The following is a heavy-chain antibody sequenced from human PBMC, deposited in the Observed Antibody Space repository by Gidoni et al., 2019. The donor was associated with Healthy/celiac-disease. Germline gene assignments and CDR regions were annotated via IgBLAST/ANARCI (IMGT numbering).Heavy chain of an antibody. CDR3: ARSGIAAAGVFDY. D-gene: IGHD6-13*01. J-gene: IGHJ4*02. CDR2: ISGSGGST. V-gene: IGHV3-23*01. Sequence: EVQLLESGGGLVQPGGSLRLSCAASGFTFSSYAMSWVRQAPGKGLEWVSAISGSGGSTYYADSEKGRFTISRDNSRNTLFLQMNSLRAEDTAVYYCARSGIAAAGVFDYWGQGTLVTVSS. CDR1: GFTFSSYA.